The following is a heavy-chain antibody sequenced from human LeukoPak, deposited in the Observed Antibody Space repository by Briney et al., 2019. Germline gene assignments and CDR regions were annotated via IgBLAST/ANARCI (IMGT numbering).Heavy chain of an antibody. CDR3: ARLSVGTMIVVVSGQEALNFDY. CDR1: GYSFTSYW. Sequence: GESLKISCKGSGYSFTSYWIGWVRQMPGKGLEWMGIIYPGDSDTRYSPSFQGQVTISADKSISTAYLQWSSLKASDTAMYYCARLSVGTMIVVVSGQEALNFDYWGQGTLVTVSS. D-gene: IGHD3-22*01. V-gene: IGHV5-51*01. J-gene: IGHJ4*02. CDR2: IYPGDSDT.